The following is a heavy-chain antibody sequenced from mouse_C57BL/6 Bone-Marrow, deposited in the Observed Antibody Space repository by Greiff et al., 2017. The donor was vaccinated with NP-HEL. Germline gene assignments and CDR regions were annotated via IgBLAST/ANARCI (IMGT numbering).Heavy chain of an antibody. J-gene: IGHJ4*01. D-gene: IGHD1-1*01. CDR1: GFTFTDYY. V-gene: IGHV7-3*01. CDR2: IRNKANGYTT. Sequence: EVQRVESGGGLVQPGGSLSLSCAASGFTFTDYYMSWVRQPPGKALEWLGFIRNKANGYTTEYSASVKGRFTISRDNSQSILYLQMNALRAEDSATYYCARCLSTVADYWGQGTSVTVSS. CDR3: ARCLSTVADY.